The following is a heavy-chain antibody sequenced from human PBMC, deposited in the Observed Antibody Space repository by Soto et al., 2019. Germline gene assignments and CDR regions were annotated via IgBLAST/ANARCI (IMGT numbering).Heavy chain of an antibody. Sequence: GGSLRLSCAASGFTPSSYAIHWVRQAPGRGLEWVAVISYDGSNKYYADSVKGRFTISRDNSKNTLYLQMNSLRAEDTAVYYCARQPMAARPYFELWGQGILVIVSS. V-gene: IGHV3-30-3*01. J-gene: IGHJ4*02. D-gene: IGHD6-6*01. CDR3: ARQPMAARPYFEL. CDR1: GFTPSSYA. CDR2: ISYDGSNK.